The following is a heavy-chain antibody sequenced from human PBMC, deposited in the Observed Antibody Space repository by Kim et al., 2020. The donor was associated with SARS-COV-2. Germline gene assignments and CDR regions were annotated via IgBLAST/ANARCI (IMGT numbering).Heavy chain of an antibody. CDR1: GFTFSSYN. V-gene: IGHV3-21*01. D-gene: IGHD2-15*01. J-gene: IGHJ6*02. CDR3: GRDFCGGSCRWYSYGIDV. CDR2: ISSSSSI. Sequence: GGSLRLSCAASGFTFSSYNLNWVRQAPGKGLEWVSSISSSSSIYYADSVKGRFTISRDNARNSLHLQMNSLRAEDTAVYYCGRDFCGGSCRWYSYGIDVWGQGTAVTVSS.